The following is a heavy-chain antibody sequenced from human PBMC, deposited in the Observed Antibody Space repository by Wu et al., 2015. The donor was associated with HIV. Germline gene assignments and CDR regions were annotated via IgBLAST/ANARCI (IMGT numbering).Heavy chain of an antibody. V-gene: IGHV1-2*02. Sequence: QVQLAQSGAEVKKPGSSVKISCKASGYTFTGYYIHWVRQAPEQGLEWMGWFNPNSGATDYARRFQGRVTMTGDTSISTVYMQLYRLTSDDTAVYYCARELIAAAGSPWGQGTQVTVSS. D-gene: IGHD6-13*01. CDR3: ARELIAAAGSP. CDR1: GYTFTGYY. J-gene: IGHJ5*02. CDR2: FNPNSGAT.